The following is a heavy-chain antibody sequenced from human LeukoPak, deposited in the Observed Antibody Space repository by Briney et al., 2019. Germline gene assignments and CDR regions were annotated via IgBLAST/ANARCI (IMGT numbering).Heavy chain of an antibody. D-gene: IGHD5-18*01. CDR2: IYYSGTT. CDR1: GGSLSPYY. Sequence: SETLSLTCTVSGGSLSPYYWGWIRQPPGKGLEWIGYIYYSGTTNYNPSLKSRVTISVDKSKNQFSLKLSSVTAADTAVYYCARAGAAMVSYYYYGMDVWGQGTTVTVSS. V-gene: IGHV4-59*12. J-gene: IGHJ6*02. CDR3: ARAGAAMVSYYYYGMDV.